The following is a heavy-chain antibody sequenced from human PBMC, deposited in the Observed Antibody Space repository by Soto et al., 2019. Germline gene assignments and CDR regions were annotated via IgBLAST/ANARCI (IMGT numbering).Heavy chain of an antibody. CDR2: ISGSGGST. V-gene: IGHV3-23*01. CDR3: AQVRGVVALDGYFDC. Sequence: EVQLLESGGGLVQPGGSLRLACVASGFTFSSYAMTWVRQAPGKGLEWVSGISGSGGSTYYADSVKGRFTISRDNSKNTLYLQMNSLRAEDTAVYFCAQVRGVVALDGYFDCWGQGTPVTVSS. J-gene: IGHJ4*02. D-gene: IGHD2-15*01. CDR1: GFTFSSYA.